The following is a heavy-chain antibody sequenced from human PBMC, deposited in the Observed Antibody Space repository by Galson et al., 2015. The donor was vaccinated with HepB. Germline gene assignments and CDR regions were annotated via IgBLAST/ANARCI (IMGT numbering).Heavy chain of an antibody. D-gene: IGHD3-22*01. Sequence: SVKVSCKASGYTFSNYNIAWVRQAPGQGLEWMGRISAYNGNTNYAQKLQGRVTMTTDTSTSTAYMELRSLRSDDTAVYFCARFFYYYDSSVYSWSDPWGQGTLVTVSS. CDR3: ARFFYYYDSSVYSWSDP. J-gene: IGHJ5*02. V-gene: IGHV1-18*04. CDR1: GYTFSNYN. CDR2: ISAYNGNT.